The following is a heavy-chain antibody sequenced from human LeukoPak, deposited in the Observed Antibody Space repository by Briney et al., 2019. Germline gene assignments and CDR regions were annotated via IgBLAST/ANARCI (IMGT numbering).Heavy chain of an antibody. CDR2: IWYDGSIK. CDR1: GFTFTNYG. J-gene: IGHJ4*02. D-gene: IGHD3-22*01. Sequence: HPGRSLRLSCAASGFTFTNYGMHWVRQAPGKGLEWVAVIWYDGSIKYYADSVKGRFTISRDNSKNTVYLQMNSLRAEDTAVYYCARAYYYDTSATPDYWGQGTLVTVSS. V-gene: IGHV3-33*01. CDR3: ARAYYYDTSATPDY.